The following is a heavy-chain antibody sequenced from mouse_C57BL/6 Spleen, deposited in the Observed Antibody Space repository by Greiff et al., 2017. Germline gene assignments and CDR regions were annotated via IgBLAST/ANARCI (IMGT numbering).Heavy chain of an antibody. CDR3: ARVLYYFDY. J-gene: IGHJ2*01. CDR2: IDPSDSYT. CDR1: GYTFTSYW. D-gene: IGHD6-5*01. Sequence: VQLQQPGAELVMPGASVKLSCKASGYTFTSYWMHWVKQRPGQGLEWIGEIDPSDSYTNYNQKFKGKSTLTVDKSSSTAYMQLSSLTSEDSAVYYCARVLYYFDYWGQGTTLTVSS. V-gene: IGHV1-69*01.